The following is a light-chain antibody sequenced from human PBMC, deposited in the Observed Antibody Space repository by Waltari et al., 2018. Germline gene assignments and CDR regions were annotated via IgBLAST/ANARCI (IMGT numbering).Light chain of an antibody. Sequence: DIQMTQSPSTLSASVGDRVAITCRARQSLTGRLAWYQQKPGKTPKLLISQASTLENGVPSRFSGGGSGTEFTLTISSLQPDDFATYYCQHYMTYPLTFGGGTKVEIK. V-gene: IGKV1-5*03. CDR1: QSLTGR. J-gene: IGKJ4*01. CDR3: QHYMTYPLT. CDR2: QAS.